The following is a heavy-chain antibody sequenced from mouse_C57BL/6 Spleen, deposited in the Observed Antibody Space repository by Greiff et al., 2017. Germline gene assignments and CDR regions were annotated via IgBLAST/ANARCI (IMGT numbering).Heavy chain of an antibody. CDR2: IYPGDGDT. J-gene: IGHJ4*01. CDR3: ARDRTGAGYALDY. Sequence: QVQLKESGPELVKPGASVKISCKASGYAFTGSWMNWVKQRPGKGLEWIGRIYPGDGDTNSNWKFKGKATLTADKSSSTAYRPLGSLTSEQSAVYCGARDRTGAGYALDYWGQGTSGTVSS. CDR1: GYAFTGSW. V-gene: IGHV1-82*01. D-gene: IGHD4-1*01.